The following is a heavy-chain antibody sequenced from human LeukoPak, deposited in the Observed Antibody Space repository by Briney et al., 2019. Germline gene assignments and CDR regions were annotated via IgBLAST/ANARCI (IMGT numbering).Heavy chain of an antibody. J-gene: IGHJ4*02. CDR3: AKVATAAAGDQVDY. D-gene: IGHD6-13*01. V-gene: IGHV3-23*01. CDR1: EFTFSSHA. CDR2: ISGTIGST. Sequence: GGSLRLSCAASEFTFSSHAMSWVRQAPGKGLEWVSTISGTIGSTYYADSVKGRFTISRDNSKNTLYLQMNSLRAEDTAVYYCAKVATAAAGDQVDYWGQGTLVTVSS.